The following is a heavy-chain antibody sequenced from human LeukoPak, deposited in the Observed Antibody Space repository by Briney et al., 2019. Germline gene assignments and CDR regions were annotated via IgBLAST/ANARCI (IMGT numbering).Heavy chain of an antibody. Sequence: ASVKVSCKASGYTFTGYYMHWVRQAPGQGLEWMGWISAYNGNTNYAQKLQGRVTMTTDTSTSTAYMELRSLRSDDTAVYYCATSPVAIAVAGSFDYWGQGTLVTVSS. V-gene: IGHV1-18*04. CDR3: ATSPVAIAVAGSFDY. CDR1: GYTFTGYY. D-gene: IGHD6-19*01. CDR2: ISAYNGNT. J-gene: IGHJ4*02.